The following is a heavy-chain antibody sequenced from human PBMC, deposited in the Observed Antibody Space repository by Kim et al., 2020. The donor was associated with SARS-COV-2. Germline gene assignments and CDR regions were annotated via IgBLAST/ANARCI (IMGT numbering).Heavy chain of an antibody. D-gene: IGHD2-2*01. J-gene: IGHJ6*02. V-gene: IGHV3-23*01. Sequence: GRFTIARDNSKNTLYLQMTSLRAEDTAVYYCAKKMPGSPASYYYYGMDVWGQGTTVTVSS. CDR3: AKKMPGSPASYYYYGMDV.